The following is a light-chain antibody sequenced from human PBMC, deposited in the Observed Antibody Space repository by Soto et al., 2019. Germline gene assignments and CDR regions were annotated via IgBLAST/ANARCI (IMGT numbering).Light chain of an antibody. V-gene: IGKV3-20*01. J-gene: IGKJ1*01. Sequence: VLTQSAGALSLSPGERATLSCRASQSVSNNYLAWYQQKPGQAPRLLIYGASNRATGIPDRFSGSGSGTDFTLTIIRLEPEDIAVYSSHPDGISGRFGQGTRV. CDR3: HPDGISGR. CDR1: QSVSNNY. CDR2: GAS.